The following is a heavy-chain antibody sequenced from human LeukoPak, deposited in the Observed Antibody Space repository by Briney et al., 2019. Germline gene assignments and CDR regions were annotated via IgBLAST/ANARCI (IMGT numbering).Heavy chain of an antibody. CDR1: GCTFTSYD. D-gene: IGHD6-13*01. Sequence: GASVKLSCKASGCTFTSYDINWVRQATGQGLEWMGWVNTNSGHTGYAQKFQGRVTMTSDTSTSTVYMEVSSLRFEDTAVYYCARALIRSWYRGGSDYWGQGTLVTVSS. CDR3: ARALIRSWYRGGSDY. V-gene: IGHV1-8*01. J-gene: IGHJ4*02. CDR2: VNTNSGHT.